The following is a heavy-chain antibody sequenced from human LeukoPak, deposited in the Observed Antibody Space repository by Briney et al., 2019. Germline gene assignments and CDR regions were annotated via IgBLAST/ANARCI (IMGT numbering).Heavy chain of an antibody. V-gene: IGHV4-59*01. CDR3: ARENYDILTGYSENWFDP. CDR1: GGSISSYY. CDR2: IYYSGST. J-gene: IGHJ5*02. Sequence: SETLSLTCTVSGGSISSYYWSWIRQPPGKGLEWIGYIYYSGSTNYNPSLKSRVTISVDTSKHQFSLKLSSVTAADTAVYYCARENYDILTGYSENWFDPWGQGTLVTVSS. D-gene: IGHD3-9*01.